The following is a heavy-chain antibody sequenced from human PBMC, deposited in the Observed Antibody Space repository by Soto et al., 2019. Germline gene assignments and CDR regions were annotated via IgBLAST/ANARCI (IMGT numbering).Heavy chain of an antibody. Sequence: GGSLRLSCAASGFTFSSYEMNWVRQAPGKWLEWVSYISSSGSTIYYADSVKGRFTISRDNAKNPLYLQMHSLRAEDTAVYYCARAWDYYDSSGYYYRNWFDPWGQGTLVTVSS. CDR3: ARAWDYYDSSGYYYRNWFDP. D-gene: IGHD3-22*01. CDR1: GFTFSSYE. J-gene: IGHJ5*02. CDR2: ISSSGSTI. V-gene: IGHV3-48*03.